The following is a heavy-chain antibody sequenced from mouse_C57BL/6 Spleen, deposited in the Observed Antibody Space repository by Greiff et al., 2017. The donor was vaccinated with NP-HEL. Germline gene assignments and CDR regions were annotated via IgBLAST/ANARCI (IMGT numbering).Heavy chain of an antibody. CDR2: INPYNGGT. V-gene: IGHV1-19*01. CDR3: ARWPTYSYYRRTFDY. J-gene: IGHJ3*01. D-gene: IGHD2-12*01. Sequence: VQLQQSGPVLVKPGASVKMSCKASGYTFTDYYMNWVKQSHGKSLEWIGVINPYNGGTSYNQKFKGKTTLTVDNSSSTAYMEHNSLTSEDSAVYYCARWPTYSYYRRTFDYWGQGTMVTVSA. CDR1: GYTFTDYY.